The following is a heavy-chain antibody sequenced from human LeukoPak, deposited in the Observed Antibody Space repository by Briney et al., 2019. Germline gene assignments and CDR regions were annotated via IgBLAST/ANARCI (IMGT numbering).Heavy chain of an antibody. J-gene: IGHJ6*02. V-gene: IGHV3-9*01. CDR3: AKDLGSAITSALVLDV. CDR2: ITWNRDNI. D-gene: IGHD2-15*01. CDR1: GFTFDDYA. Sequence: PGRSLRLSCAASGFTFDDYAMHWVRQAPGKGLEWVSGITWNRDNIGYGDSVKGGFTISRDNVKNALYLQMNSLRPEDTALYYCAKDLGSAITSALVLDVWGQGTTVIVSS.